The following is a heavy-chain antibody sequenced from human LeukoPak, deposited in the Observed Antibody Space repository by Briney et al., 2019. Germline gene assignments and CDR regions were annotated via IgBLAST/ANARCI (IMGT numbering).Heavy chain of an antibody. CDR1: GFTFSSSW. D-gene: IGHD2-15*01. J-gene: IGHJ4*02. Sequence: PGGSLRLSCAASGFTFSSSWMGWVRQAPGKGLEWVASIKRDGTEKYYVDSVKGRFTISRDNAKNSLYVQMNSLRAEDTAVYYCARWAAGFDYWGQGTLVTVSS. CDR3: ARWAAGFDY. CDR2: IKRDGTEK. V-gene: IGHV3-7*04.